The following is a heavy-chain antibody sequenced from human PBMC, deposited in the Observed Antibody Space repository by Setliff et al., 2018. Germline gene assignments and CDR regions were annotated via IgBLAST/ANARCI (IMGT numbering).Heavy chain of an antibody. J-gene: IGHJ4*02. V-gene: IGHV1-8*02. D-gene: IGHD6-13*01. CDR2: MNPNSGNT. CDR3: ARDQGHGITAAGPDF. Sequence: ASVKVSCKASGYTFTSYDVNWVRRATGQGLEWMGWMNPNSGNTGYAQKFQGRVTMTRNTSISTAYMDLSSLRFDDTAVYFCARDQGHGITAAGPDFWGQGTLVTVSS. CDR1: GYTFTSYD.